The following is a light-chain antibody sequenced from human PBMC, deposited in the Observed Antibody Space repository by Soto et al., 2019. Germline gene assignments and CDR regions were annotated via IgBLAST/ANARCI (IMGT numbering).Light chain of an antibody. Sequence: ETVMTQSPATLSVSPGDRATLSCRASQRLNSNLAWYQQKRGQAPRVLIYGASTRATGIPARFSGSGSGTDFTLTISSLQPEDFATYYCQQSYSTPRTFGQGTKVDIK. CDR3: QQSYSTPRT. J-gene: IGKJ1*01. CDR1: QRLNSN. V-gene: IGKV3-15*01. CDR2: GAS.